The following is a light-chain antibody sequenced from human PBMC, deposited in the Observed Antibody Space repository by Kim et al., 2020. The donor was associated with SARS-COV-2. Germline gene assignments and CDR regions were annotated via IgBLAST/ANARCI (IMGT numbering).Light chain of an antibody. J-gene: IGLJ3*02. CDR3: QTWATGIQV. CDR1: SGHSSYA. V-gene: IGLV4-69*01. Sequence: QPVLTQSPSASASLGASVKLTCTLSSGHSSYAIAWHQQQPEKGPRYLMNLNSDGSHTKGDGIPDRFSGSSSGAERYLTISSLQSEDEADYYCQTWATGIQVFGGGTQLTVL. CDR2: LNSDGSH.